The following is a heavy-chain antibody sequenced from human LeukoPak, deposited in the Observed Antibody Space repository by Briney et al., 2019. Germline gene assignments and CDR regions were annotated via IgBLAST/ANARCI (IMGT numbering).Heavy chain of an antibody. D-gene: IGHD3-22*01. J-gene: IGHJ4*02. CDR3: AKESYYYDSSGYSFDY. CDR2: ISWNSGSI. V-gene: IGHV3-9*01. Sequence: GGSLRLSCAASGFTFDDCAMHWVRQAPGKGLEWVSGISWNSGSIGYADSVKGRFTISRDNAKNSLYLQMNSLRAEDTALYYCAKESYYYDSSGYSFDYWGQGTLVTVSS. CDR1: GFTFDDCA.